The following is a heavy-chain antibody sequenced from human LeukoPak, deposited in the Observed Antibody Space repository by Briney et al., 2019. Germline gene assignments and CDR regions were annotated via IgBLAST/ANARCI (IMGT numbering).Heavy chain of an antibody. CDR1: GGSFSGYY. V-gene: IGHV4-34*01. Sequence: SETLSLTCAVYGGSFSGYYWSWIRQPPGKGLEWIGEINHSGSTNYNPSLKSRVTISVDTSKNQFSLKLSSVTAADTAVCYCARGITMIVVVITTDAFDIWGQGTMVTVSS. CDR3: ARGITMIVVVITTDAFDI. CDR2: INHSGST. J-gene: IGHJ3*02. D-gene: IGHD3-22*01.